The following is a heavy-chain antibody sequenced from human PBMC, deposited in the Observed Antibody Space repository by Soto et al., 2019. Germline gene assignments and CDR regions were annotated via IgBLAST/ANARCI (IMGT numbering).Heavy chain of an antibody. CDR2: IYPGDSDT. CDR1: GYSFTSYW. J-gene: IGHJ6*02. D-gene: IGHD2-2*01. CDR3: ARQVGYCSSTSCHHDYYGMDV. V-gene: IGHV5-51*01. Sequence: GESLKISCKGSGYSFTSYWIGWVRQMPGKGLEWMGIIYPGDSDTRYSPSFQGQVTISADKSISTAYLQWSSLKASDTAMYYCARQVGYCSSTSCHHDYYGMDVWGQGTTVTVSS.